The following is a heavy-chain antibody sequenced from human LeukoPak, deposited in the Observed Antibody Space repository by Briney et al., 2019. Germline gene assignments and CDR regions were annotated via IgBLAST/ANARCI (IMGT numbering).Heavy chain of an antibody. V-gene: IGHV1-69*01. D-gene: IGHD1-26*01. CDR3: ARTPLPSYSGSYYSMRNTFPIGAFDI. Sequence: SVKVSCKASGGTFSSYAISWVRQAPGQGLEWMGGIIPIFGTANYAQKFQGRVTITADESTSTAYMELSSLRSEDTAVYYCARTPLPSYSGSYYSMRNTFPIGAFDIWGQGTMVTVS. CDR1: GGTFSSYA. J-gene: IGHJ3*02. CDR2: IIPIFGTA.